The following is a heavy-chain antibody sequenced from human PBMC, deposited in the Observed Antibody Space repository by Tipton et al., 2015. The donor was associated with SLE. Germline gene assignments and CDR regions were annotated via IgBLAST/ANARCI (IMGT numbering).Heavy chain of an antibody. CDR2: ISAYNGNT. J-gene: IGHJ6*02. CDR3: ARDLRGYYYDSSGTGGYYGMDV. D-gene: IGHD3-22*01. Sequence: QVQLVQSGPEVKKPGASVKVSCKASGYTFTSYGISWVRQAPGQGLEWMGWISAYNGNTNYAQKLQGRVTMTTDTSTSTAYMELRSLRSDDTAVYYCARDLRGYYYDSSGTGGYYGMDVWGQGTTVTAFS. CDR1: GYTFTSYG. V-gene: IGHV1-18*01.